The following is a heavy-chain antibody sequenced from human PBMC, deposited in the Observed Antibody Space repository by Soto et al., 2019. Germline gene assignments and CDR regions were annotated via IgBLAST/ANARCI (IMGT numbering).Heavy chain of an antibody. CDR3: ATYSSNSQNYYYYYMDV. Sequence: ASVKVSCKASGYTFTSYGISWVRQAPGQGLEWMGWISACNGNTNYAQKLQGRVTMTTDTSTSTAYMELRSLRSDDTAVYYCATYSSNSQNYYYYYMDVWGKGNTVTVSS. D-gene: IGHD4-4*01. CDR1: GYTFTSYG. J-gene: IGHJ6*03. V-gene: IGHV1-18*01. CDR2: ISACNGNT.